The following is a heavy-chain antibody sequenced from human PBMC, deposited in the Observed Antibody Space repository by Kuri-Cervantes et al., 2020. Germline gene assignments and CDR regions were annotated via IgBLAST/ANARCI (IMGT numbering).Heavy chain of an antibody. CDR1: GGSISNNNW. V-gene: IGHV4-4*02. D-gene: IGHD3-3*01. Sequence: SCAVSGGSISNNNWWSWVRQPPGQGLEWIGAIHHSGSTYYNPSLKSRVTILIDKSRIQFSLKLTSVTAADTAVYYCAGGRTIFGVAYRPFDYWGQGTLVTVSS. CDR3: AGGRTIFGVAYRPFDY. J-gene: IGHJ4*02. CDR2: IHHSGST.